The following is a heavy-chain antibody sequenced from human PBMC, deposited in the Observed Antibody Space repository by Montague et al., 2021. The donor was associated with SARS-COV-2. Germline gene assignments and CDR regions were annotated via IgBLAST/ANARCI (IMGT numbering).Heavy chain of an antibody. V-gene: IGHV4-59*01. J-gene: IGHJ3*02. CDR1: GGSISSYY. CDR3: ARGSGWMGNAFDI. D-gene: IGHD6-19*01. Sequence: SETLSLTCTVSGGSISSYYWSWIRQPPGKGLEWIGDIYYSGSTNXXPSLKSRVTISVGTSKNQFSLKLSSVTAADTAVYYCARGSGWMGNAFDIWGQGTMVTVSS. CDR2: IYYSGST.